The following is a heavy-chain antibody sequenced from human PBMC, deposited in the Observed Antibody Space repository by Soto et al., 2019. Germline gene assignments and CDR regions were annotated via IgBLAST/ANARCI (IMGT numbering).Heavy chain of an antibody. CDR2: ISFDGTTK. D-gene: IGHD3-10*01. V-gene: IGHV3-30-3*01. J-gene: IGHJ4*02. CDR3: ARHRDGGTYTYIDH. Sequence: QVQLVESGGGVVQPGRSLRLSCAASGFTFTAFGLHWVRQAPGKGLEWVVLISFDGTTKYFADSVRGRFTISRDNSKNMLCLQLNSLRVEDTAVYYCARHRDGGTYTYIDHWGPGTLVTVSS. CDR1: GFTFTAFG.